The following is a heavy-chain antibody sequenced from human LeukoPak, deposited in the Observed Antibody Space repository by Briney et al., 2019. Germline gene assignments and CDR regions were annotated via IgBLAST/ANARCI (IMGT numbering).Heavy chain of an antibody. CDR1: GGSISSSSYY. V-gene: IGHV4-39*07. CDR2: IYYSGST. D-gene: IGHD2-2*01. J-gene: IGHJ4*02. CDR3: ARERCSSTSCYYYFDY. Sequence: SETLSLTCTVSGGSISSSSYYWGWIRQPPGMGLEWIGSIYYSGSTYYNPSLKSRVTISVDTSKNQFSLKLSSVTAADTAVYYCARERCSSTSCYYYFDYWGQGTLVTVSS.